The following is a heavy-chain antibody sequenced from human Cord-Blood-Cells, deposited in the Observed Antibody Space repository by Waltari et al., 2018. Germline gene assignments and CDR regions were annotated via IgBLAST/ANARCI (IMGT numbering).Heavy chain of an antibody. D-gene: IGHD2-8*01. CDR3: ARRLQYMYVPYNWFDP. CDR2: IYYRGST. Sequence: QLQLQESGPGLVKPSETLSLTCTVSGGSISSSSYYWGWIRQPPGKGLEWIGSIYYRGSTYYNPPLKGRVTISVDTSKNQFSLKLSSVTAADTAVYYCARRLQYMYVPYNWFDPWGQGTLVTVSS. V-gene: IGHV4-39*01. J-gene: IGHJ5*02. CDR1: GGSISSSSYY.